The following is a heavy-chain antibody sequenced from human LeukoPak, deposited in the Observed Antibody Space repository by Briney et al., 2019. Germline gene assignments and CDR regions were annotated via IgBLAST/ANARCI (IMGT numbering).Heavy chain of an antibody. D-gene: IGHD6-6*01. CDR1: GFTFSSYA. CDR3: ARDGKLAALDY. Sequence: QSGGSLRLSCAASGFTFSSYAMHWVRQAPGKGLEWVAVKSYDGSNKYYADSVKGRFTISRDNSKNTLYLQMNSLRAEDTAVYYCARDGKLAALDYWGQGTLVTVSS. V-gene: IGHV3-30-3*01. CDR2: KSYDGSNK. J-gene: IGHJ4*02.